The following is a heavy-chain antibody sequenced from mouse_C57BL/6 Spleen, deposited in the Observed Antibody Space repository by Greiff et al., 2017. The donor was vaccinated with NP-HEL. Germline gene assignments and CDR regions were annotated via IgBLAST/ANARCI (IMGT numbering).Heavy chain of an antibody. CDR2: ISDGGSYT. D-gene: IGHD1-1*01. V-gene: IGHV5-4*03. CDR1: GFTFSSYA. Sequence: EVMLVESGGGLVKPGGSLKLSCAASGFTFSSYAMSWVRQTPEKRLEWVATISDGGSYTYYPDNVKGRFTISRDNAKNNLYLQMSHLKSEDTAMYYCARGIYYWFAYWGQRTLVTVSA. CDR3: ARGIYYWFAY. J-gene: IGHJ3*01.